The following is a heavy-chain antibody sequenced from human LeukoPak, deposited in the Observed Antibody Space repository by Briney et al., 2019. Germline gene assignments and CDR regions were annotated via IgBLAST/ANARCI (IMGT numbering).Heavy chain of an antibody. CDR2: MNPNSGNT. J-gene: IGHJ6*03. CDR3: ARGLDQSSPFFLEWLNAPDYYYYYMDV. CDR1: VYTFTSYD. D-gene: IGHD3-3*01. V-gene: IGHV1-8*01. Sequence: ASVKVSCKASVYTFTSYDINWVRQATGQGLEWMGWMNPNSGNTGYAQKFQGRVTMTRNTSISTAYMELSSLRSEDTAVYYCARGLDQSSPFFLEWLNAPDYYYYYMDVWGKGTTVTVSS.